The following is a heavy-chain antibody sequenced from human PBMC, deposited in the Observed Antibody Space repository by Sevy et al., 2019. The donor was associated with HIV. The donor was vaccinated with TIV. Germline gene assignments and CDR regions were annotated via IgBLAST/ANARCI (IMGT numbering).Heavy chain of an antibody. Sequence: GGSLRLSCAASGATFSGSAIHWVRQPSGKGLEWVGRIRSRAKNYVTEYGAPVKGRFSISRDDSKNTTYLQMNSLKTVETAIYFCTSGGFSQKTGLYVDYWGPGTLVTVSS. CDR3: TSGGFSQKTGLYVDY. CDR1: GATFSGSA. CDR2: IRSRAKNYVT. D-gene: IGHD3-10*01. J-gene: IGHJ4*02. V-gene: IGHV3-73*01.